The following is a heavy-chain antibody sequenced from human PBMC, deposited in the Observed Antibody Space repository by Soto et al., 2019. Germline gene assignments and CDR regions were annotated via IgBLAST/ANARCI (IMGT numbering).Heavy chain of an antibody. V-gene: IGHV4-39*01. D-gene: IGHD1-1*01. CDR3: ARRGSGTTRYFDY. Sequence: PSETLSLTCTVSGGPISSSSYYWGWIRQPPGKGLEWIGSIYYSGSTYYNPSLKSRVTISVDTSKNQFSLKLSSVTAADTAVYYCARRGSGTTRYFDYWSQGTLVTVSS. CDR2: IYYSGST. J-gene: IGHJ4*02. CDR1: GGPISSSSYY.